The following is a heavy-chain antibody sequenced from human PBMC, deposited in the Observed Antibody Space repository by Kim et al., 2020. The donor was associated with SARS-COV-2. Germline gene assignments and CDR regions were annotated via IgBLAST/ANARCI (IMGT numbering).Heavy chain of an antibody. J-gene: IGHJ4*02. D-gene: IGHD2-8*02. CDR3: AKRFREGATYWYYFDY. Sequence: GGSLRLSCAASGFTFSAYAMSWVRQAPGKGLEWVSAISGSGGSTYYADSVKGRFTISRDNSKNTLYLQMNSLRAEDTAIYYCAKRFREGATYWYYFDYWGQGTLVTVSS. CDR2: ISGSGGST. V-gene: IGHV3-23*01. CDR1: GFTFSAYA.